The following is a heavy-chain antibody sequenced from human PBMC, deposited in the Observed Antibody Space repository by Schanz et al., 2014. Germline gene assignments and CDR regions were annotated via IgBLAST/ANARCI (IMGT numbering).Heavy chain of an antibody. CDR1: GGSISSGGYS. V-gene: IGHV4-30-4*07. Sequence: QLQASGPGLVKPSPTLSLTCAVSGGSISSGGYSWSWIRQPPGKGLEWIGYIFFRGSTYYNPSRKSRVTISIDPSKNQFSLGLTSVTAADTAVYYCARAAGPVDYWGQGTLVTVSS. J-gene: IGHJ4*02. CDR2: IFFRGST. CDR3: ARAAGPVDY. D-gene: IGHD6-13*01.